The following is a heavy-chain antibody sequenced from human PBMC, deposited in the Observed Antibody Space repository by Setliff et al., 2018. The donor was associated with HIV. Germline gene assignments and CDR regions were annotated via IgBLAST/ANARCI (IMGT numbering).Heavy chain of an antibody. D-gene: IGHD6-13*01. CDR3: ASSWSRVPYYGMDV. CDR1: GYNFTNYA. Sequence: ASVKVSCKASGYNFTNYAISWVRQAPGQGLEWMGWISTYNGHTDYAQSLQGRVTMTTDTFTNTAYMELTSLRSDDTAVYYCASSWSRVPYYGMDVWGQGTTVTVSS. V-gene: IGHV1-18*01. J-gene: IGHJ6*02. CDR2: ISTYNGHT.